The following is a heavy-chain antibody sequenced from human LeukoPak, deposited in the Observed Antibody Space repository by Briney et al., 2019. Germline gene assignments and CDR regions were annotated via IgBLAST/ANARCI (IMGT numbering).Heavy chain of an antibody. Sequence: SETLSLTCTVSGGSISSYYWSWIRQPAGKGLEWIGRIYTSGSTNYNPSLKSRVTMSVDTSKNQFSLKLSSVTAADTAEYYCARFAGYYDSSSYAFDIWGQGTMVTVSS. CDR1: GGSISSYY. CDR3: ARFAGYYDSSSYAFDI. V-gene: IGHV4-4*07. J-gene: IGHJ3*02. CDR2: IYTSGST. D-gene: IGHD3-22*01.